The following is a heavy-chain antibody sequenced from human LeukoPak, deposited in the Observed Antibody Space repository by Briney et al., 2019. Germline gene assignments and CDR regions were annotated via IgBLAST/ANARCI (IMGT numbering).Heavy chain of an antibody. CDR3: ARAYSTQTSGSWFDP. CDR1: GYTFTSYD. V-gene: IGHV1-8*01. D-gene: IGHD3-10*01. Sequence: ASVEVSCKASGYTFTSYDINWVRQATGQGLEWMGWMNPNSGNTGYAQKFQGRVTMTRNTSISTAYMELSSLRSEDTAVYYCARAYSTQTSGSWFDPWGQGTLVTVSS. J-gene: IGHJ5*02. CDR2: MNPNSGNT.